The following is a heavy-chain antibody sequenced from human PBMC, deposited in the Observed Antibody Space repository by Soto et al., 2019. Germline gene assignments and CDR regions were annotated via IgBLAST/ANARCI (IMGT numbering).Heavy chain of an antibody. CDR2: INPNSGDT. CDR1: GYTFTGQY. J-gene: IGHJ6*02. V-gene: IGHV1-2*02. D-gene: IGHD1-7*01. Sequence: ASVRVSCKASGYTFTGQYMHWVRQAPGQGLEWMGWINPNSGDTKYAQKFQGRVTMTRDTSIGTAYMELSSLRSNDTAIYYCARESSGITLYGMDVWGQGTTVTVCS. CDR3: ARESSGITLYGMDV.